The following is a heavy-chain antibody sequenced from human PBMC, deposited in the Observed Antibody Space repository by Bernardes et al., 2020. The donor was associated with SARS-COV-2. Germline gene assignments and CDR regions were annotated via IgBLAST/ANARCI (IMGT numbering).Heavy chain of an antibody. Sequence: SETLSLTCTVSGGSLTSGNYRWSWVRQAPGKGLEFLGYISNSGDTYYRPSLRGQIYMSIDTAQNQFSLKLYSVTAADTAMYFCARVMGGGNFGTHDIWGRGMLVNVSS. J-gene: IGHJ1*01. D-gene: IGHD3-3*02. CDR1: GGSLTSGNYR. CDR2: ISNSGDT. CDR3: ARVMGGGNFGTHDI. V-gene: IGHV4-30-4*01.